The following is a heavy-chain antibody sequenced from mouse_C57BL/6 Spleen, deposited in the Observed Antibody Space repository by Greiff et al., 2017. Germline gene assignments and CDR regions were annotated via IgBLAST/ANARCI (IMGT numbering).Heavy chain of an antibody. Sequence: VQLQQPGAELVRPGSSVKLSCKASGYTFTSYWMHWVKQRPIQGLEWIGNIDPSDSETHYNQKFKYKATLTVYKSSSAAYMQISSLTSEDSAVYYCARSGGSSGYPFAYWGQGTLVTVSA. CDR2: IDPSDSET. D-gene: IGHD3-2*02. CDR1: GYTFTSYW. J-gene: IGHJ3*01. CDR3: ARSGGSSGYPFAY. V-gene: IGHV1-52*01.